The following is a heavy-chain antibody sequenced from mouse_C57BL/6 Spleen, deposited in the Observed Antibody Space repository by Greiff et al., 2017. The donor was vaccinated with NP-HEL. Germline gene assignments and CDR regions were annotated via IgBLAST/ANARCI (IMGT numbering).Heavy chain of an antibody. CDR1: GFSLTSYG. Sequence: VQLQESGPGLVAPSQSLSITCTVSGFSLTSYGVDWVRQSPGKGLEWLGVIWGVGSTNYNSALKSRLSISKDNSKSQVFLKMNSLQTDDTAMYYCARITYGDYYAMDYWGQGTSVTVSS. CDR3: ARITYGDYYAMDY. CDR2: IWGVGST. V-gene: IGHV2-6*01. D-gene: IGHD1-1*01. J-gene: IGHJ4*01.